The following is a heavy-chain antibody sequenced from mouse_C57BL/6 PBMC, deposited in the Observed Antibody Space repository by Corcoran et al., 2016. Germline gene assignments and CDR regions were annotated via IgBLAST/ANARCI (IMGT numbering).Heavy chain of an antibody. J-gene: IGHJ1*03. Sequence: QVQLQQSGPELVKPGASVKISCKASGYSFTSYYIHWVKQRPGQGLEWIGRIYPGSGNTKYNEKFKGKATLTADTSSSTAYMPRSSLTSEDPAVYYCAISEGYYWYFDVWCTGTTVTVSS. V-gene: IGHV1-66*01. D-gene: IGHD2-3*01. CDR3: AISEGYYWYFDV. CDR1: GYSFTSYY. CDR2: IYPGSGNT.